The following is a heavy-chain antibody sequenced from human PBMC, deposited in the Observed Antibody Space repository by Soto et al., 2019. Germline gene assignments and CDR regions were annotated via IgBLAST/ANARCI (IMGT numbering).Heavy chain of an antibody. CDR1: GDSVSSNSAA. V-gene: IGHV6-1*01. J-gene: IGHJ4*02. CDR3: ARDQFVAVAGTGSENYFDY. D-gene: IGHD6-19*01. CDR2: TYYRSKWYN. Sequence: SQTLSLTCVISGDSVSSNSAAWNWIRQSPSRGLEWLGRTYYRSKWYNDYAVSVKSRITINPDTSKNQFSLQLNSVTPEDTAVYYCARDQFVAVAGTGSENYFDYWGQGTLVTVSS.